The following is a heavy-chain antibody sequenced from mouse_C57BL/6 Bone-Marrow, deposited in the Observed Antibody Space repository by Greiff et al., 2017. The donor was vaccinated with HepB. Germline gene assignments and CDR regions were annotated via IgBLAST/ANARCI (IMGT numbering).Heavy chain of an antibody. CDR3: ARTPGSDY. J-gene: IGHJ2*01. CDR2: ISSGSSTI. Sequence: EVQLQESGGGLVKPGGSLKLSCAASGFTFSDYGMHWVRQAPEKGLEWVAYISSGSSTIYYADTVKGRFTISRDNAKNTLFLQMTSLRSEDTAMYYCARTPGSDYWGQGTTLTVSS. CDR1: GFTFSDYG. V-gene: IGHV5-17*01.